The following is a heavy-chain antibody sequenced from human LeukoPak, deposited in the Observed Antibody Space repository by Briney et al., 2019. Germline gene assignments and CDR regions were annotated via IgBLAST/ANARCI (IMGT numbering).Heavy chain of an antibody. J-gene: IGHJ4*02. CDR2: IYSGGST. Sequence: GGSLRLSCTASGFNFSSNDMNWVRQAPGKGLEWVSVIYSGGSTYYADSVKGRFTTSRDISKNTLYLQMNSLRAADTAVYYCARGPMNSIPDWGQGTLVTVSS. D-gene: IGHD3-3*02. CDR3: ARGPMNSIPD. CDR1: GFNFSSND. V-gene: IGHV3-66*01.